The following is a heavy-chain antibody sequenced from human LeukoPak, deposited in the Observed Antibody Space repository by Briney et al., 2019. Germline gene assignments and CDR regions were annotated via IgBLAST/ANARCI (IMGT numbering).Heavy chain of an antibody. CDR3: ARDPEYSSSTICIGYFDY. CDR2: INPNSGGT. V-gene: IGHV1-2*02. CDR1: GYTFTGYY. Sequence: ASVKVSCEASGYTFTGYYMHWVRQAPGQGLEWMGWINPNSGGTNYAQKFQGRVTMTRDTSISTAYMELSRLRSDDTAVYYCARDPEYSSSTICIGYFDYWGQGTLVTVSS. J-gene: IGHJ4*02. D-gene: IGHD2-2*01.